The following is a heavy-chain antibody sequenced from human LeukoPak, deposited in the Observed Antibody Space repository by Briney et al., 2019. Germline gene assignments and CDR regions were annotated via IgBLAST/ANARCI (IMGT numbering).Heavy chain of an antibody. J-gene: IGHJ4*02. D-gene: IGHD1-26*01. CDR3: ARGLGPNY. CDR1: GGSFSGYY. Sequence: SETLSLTCAVYGGSFSGYYWSWIRQPPGKGLEWIGEINHSGSTNYNPSLKSRVTISVDTSKNQFSLKLSSVAAADTAVYYCARGLGPNYWGQGTLVTVSS. V-gene: IGHV4-34*01. CDR2: INHSGST.